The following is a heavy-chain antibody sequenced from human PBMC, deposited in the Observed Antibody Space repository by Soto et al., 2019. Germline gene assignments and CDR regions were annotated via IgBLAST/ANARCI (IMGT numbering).Heavy chain of an antibody. J-gene: IGHJ4*02. V-gene: IGHV3-48*02. D-gene: IGHD2-15*01. Sequence: EVQLVESGGGLAQPGGSLRLSCAASGFSFSTYSMNWVRQAPGKGLEWVSFISSSGDTIQYADSVKGRFTVSRDNTTNYLYLPMNSRRDEATAVYYCARDHYCRGETCCIISFDFWGQGNQVTVSS. CDR2: ISSSGDTI. CDR1: GFSFSTYS. CDR3: ARDHYCRGETCCIISFDF.